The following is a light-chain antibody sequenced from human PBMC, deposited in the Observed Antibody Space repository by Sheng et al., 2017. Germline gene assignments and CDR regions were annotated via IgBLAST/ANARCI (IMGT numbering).Light chain of an antibody. CDR2: NDN. J-gene: IGLJ1*01. V-gene: IGLV1-47*02. CDR3: AGWDAGLSGYV. CDR1: NSNIGNDN. Sequence: QAVLTQPPSASGTPGXRVTISCSGSNSNIGNDNVYWYQQLPGTAPKLLIYNDNQRPSGVPDRFSGSKSGTSASLAISGLRSEDEADYYCAGWDAGLSGYVFGAGTKVTVL.